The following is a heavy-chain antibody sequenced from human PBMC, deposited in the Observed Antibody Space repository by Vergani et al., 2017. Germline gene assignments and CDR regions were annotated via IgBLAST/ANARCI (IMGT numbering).Heavy chain of an antibody. CDR3: ASTSRVDTAMVYYYGMDV. D-gene: IGHD5-18*01. CDR2: IYPGDSDT. J-gene: IGHJ6*02. Sequence: EVQLVQSGAEVKKPGESLKISCKGSGYSFTSYWIGWVRQMPGKGLEWMGIIYPGDSDTRYSPSFQGQVTIPADKSISTAYLQWSSLKASDTAMYYCASTSRVDTAMVYYYGMDVWGQGTTVTVSS. CDR1: GYSFTSYW. V-gene: IGHV5-51*01.